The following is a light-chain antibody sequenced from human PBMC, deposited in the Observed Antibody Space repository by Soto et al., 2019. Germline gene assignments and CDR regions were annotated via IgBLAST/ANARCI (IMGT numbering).Light chain of an antibody. J-gene: IGLJ1*01. V-gene: IGLV1-36*01. CDR3: AAWDDSLNRHV. CDR2: YDD. CDR1: SSNIGNNA. Sequence: QSVLTQPPSVSGAPRQRVTISCSGSSSNIGNNAVNWYQQLPGKAPKLLIYYDDLLPSWVSDRFSGSKSGTSASLAISGLQSEDEADYYCAAWDDSLNRHVFGNRTKVTVL.